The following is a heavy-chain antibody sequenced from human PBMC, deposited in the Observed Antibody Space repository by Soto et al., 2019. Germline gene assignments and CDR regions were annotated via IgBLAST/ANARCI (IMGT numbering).Heavy chain of an antibody. J-gene: IGHJ6*02. Sequence: QVQLVQSGAEVKKPGASVKVSCKASGYTFTSYDINWVRQDTGQGLEWLGWMNPNSGNTGYAQKFQGRVTMTRNTSISTAYMELSSLRSEDTAVYYCARQWLVRDYYYGMDVWGQGTTVTVSS. CDR3: ARQWLVRDYYYGMDV. CDR2: MNPNSGNT. V-gene: IGHV1-8*01. D-gene: IGHD6-19*01. CDR1: GYTFTSYD.